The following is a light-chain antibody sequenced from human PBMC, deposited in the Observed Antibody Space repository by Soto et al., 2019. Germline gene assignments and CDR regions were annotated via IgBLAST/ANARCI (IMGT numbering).Light chain of an antibody. CDR2: DNN. CDR1: SSNIGNNY. CDR3: GTWDSSLSAVV. V-gene: IGLV1-51*01. J-gene: IGLJ2*01. Sequence: QSVSTQPPSVSAAPGQKVTISCSGSSSNIGNNYVSWYQQLPGTAPKLLIYDNNKRPSGIPDRFSDSKSGTSATLGITGLQTGDEADYYCGTWDSSLSAVVFGGGTKVTVL.